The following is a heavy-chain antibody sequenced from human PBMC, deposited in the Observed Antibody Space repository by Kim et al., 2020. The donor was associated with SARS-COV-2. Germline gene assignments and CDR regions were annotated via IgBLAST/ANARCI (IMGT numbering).Heavy chain of an antibody. J-gene: IGHJ6*02. CDR2: IYYSGST. Sequence: SETLSLTCTVSGGSISSYYWSWIRQPPGKRLEWIGYIYYSGSTNYNPSLKSRVTISVDTSKNQFSLKLNSVTAADTAVYYCARQMFVGGMDVWGQGTTVTVSS. CDR3: ARQMFVGGMDV. V-gene: IGHV4-59*13. D-gene: IGHD3-16*01. CDR1: GGSISSYY.